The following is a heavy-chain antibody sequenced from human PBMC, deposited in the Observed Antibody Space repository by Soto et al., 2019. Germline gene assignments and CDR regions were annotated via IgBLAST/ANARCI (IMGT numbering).Heavy chain of an antibody. J-gene: IGHJ5*02. CDR2: ISSSSIYI. CDR3: GRQYCSSRSGYSPKWFYP. CDR1: GFTFSSYS. V-gene: IGHV3-21*01. D-gene: IGHD2-2*01. Sequence: PGGSLRLSCAACGFTFSSYSINWVRQAPWKGLGWLSSISSSSIYIYYADSVKGRFTISRDNAKNSLYLQMNSLRAEDTAVYYCGRQYCSSRSGYSPKWFYPFGEGTLVTFCS.